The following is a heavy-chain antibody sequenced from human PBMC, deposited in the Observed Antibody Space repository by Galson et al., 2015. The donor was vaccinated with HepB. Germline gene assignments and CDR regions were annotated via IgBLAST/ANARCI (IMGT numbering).Heavy chain of an antibody. V-gene: IGHV3-48*01. J-gene: IGHJ4*02. D-gene: IGHD5-18*01. CDR2: ISSSSSTI. CDR3: ARDYGSFVDTAMAYVYYFDY. Sequence: SLRLSCAASGFTFSSYSMNWVRQAPGKGLEWVSYISSSSSTIYYADSVKGRFTISRDNAKNSLYLQMNGLRAEDTAVYYCARDYGSFVDTAMAYVYYFDYWGQGTQVTVSS. CDR1: GFTFSSYS.